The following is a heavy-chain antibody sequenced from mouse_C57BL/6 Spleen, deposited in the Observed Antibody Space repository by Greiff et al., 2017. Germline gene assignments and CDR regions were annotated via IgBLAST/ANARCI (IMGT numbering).Heavy chain of an antibody. CDR2: IWGDGST. D-gene: IGHD1-1*01. V-gene: IGHV2-3*01. Sequence: QVQLQESGPGLVAPSPSLSITCTVSGFSLTSYGVSWVHQPPGKGLEWLGVIWGDGSTNYHSALISRLSISEDNSKSQVFLKLNRLQTDDTAAYYCAKEGDYDSGYDYWGQGTTLTVAS. J-gene: IGHJ2*01. CDR3: AKEGDYDSGYDY. CDR1: GFSLTSYG.